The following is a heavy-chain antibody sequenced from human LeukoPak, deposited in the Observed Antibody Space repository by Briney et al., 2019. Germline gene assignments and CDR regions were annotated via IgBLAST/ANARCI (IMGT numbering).Heavy chain of an antibody. CDR3: ASIFSSGYSYFDY. J-gene: IGHJ4*02. CDR1: GFSFSSHS. CDR2: VSSSSSFI. V-gene: IGHV3-21*01. Sequence: GGSLRLSCAASGFSFSSHSMNWVRQAPGKGLEWVSSVSSSSSFIYYADSVKGRFTISRDNAKKSLYLQMNSLRAEDTAVYYCASIFSSGYSYFDYWGQGTLVTVSS. D-gene: IGHD5-18*01.